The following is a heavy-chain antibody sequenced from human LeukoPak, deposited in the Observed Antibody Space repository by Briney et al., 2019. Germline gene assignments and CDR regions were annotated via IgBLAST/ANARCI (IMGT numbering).Heavy chain of an antibody. CDR3: ARYEVLGMTTIGDYYHMDV. V-gene: IGHV1-18*01. CDR1: GYTFTRYG. Sequence: ASVKVSCKASGYTFTRYGISWVRQAPGQGLEWMGWISGYNGNTKYAQKLQGRVTMTTETSTSTAYMELRSLRSDDTAVYYCARYEVLGMTTIGDYYHMDVWGKGTTVTVSS. J-gene: IGHJ6*03. CDR2: ISGYNGNT. D-gene: IGHD3-22*01.